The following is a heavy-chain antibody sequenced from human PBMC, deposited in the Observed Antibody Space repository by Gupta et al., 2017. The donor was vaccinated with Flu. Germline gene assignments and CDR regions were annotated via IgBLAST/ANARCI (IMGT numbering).Heavy chain of an antibody. CDR1: GFSFSTYG. CDR2: IYDDGSSE. CDR3: ATGHCSGGNCYSLRLDY. D-gene: IGHD2-15*01. J-gene: IGHJ4*02. V-gene: IGHV3-33*01. Sequence: QVQLVESGGGVVQPGRSLRLSCAASGFSFSTYGMHWVRQAPGKGLEWVAVIYDDGSSEYYAESVKGRFTISRDNSKITLHLEMNSLRVEDTAVYYCATGHCSGGNCYSLRLDYWGQGSLVTVSS.